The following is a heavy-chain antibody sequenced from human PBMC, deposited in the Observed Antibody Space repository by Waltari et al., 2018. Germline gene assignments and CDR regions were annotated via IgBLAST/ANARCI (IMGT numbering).Heavy chain of an antibody. J-gene: IGHJ4*02. CDR1: GFTFRRSA. Sequence: QVQLVESGGGVVLPGRSLRLSCAASGFTFRRSAMHWVRQAPGKGLEWVAVISYDGSNKYYADSVKGRFTISRDNSKNTLYLQMNSLRAEDTAVYYCARGGSYYEFDYWGQGTLVTVSS. V-gene: IGHV3-30-3*01. D-gene: IGHD1-26*01. CDR2: ISYDGSNK. CDR3: ARGGSYYEFDY.